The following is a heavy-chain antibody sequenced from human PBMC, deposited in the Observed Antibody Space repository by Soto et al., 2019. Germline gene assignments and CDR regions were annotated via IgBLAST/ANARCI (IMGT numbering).Heavy chain of an antibody. CDR3: ARSKYSISSFDY. CDR2: IDWDDDK. J-gene: IGHJ4*02. CDR1: GVSLSTDDVG. D-gene: IGHD6-6*01. Sequence: SGHTLVNPTQTLTLTCTFSGVSLSTDDVGVGWIRQPPGKSLDWLAVIDWDDDKRYSPSLKSRLTITKDTSKNQVLLTMTNMDPVETATYFCARSKYSISSFDYWGQGALVTVSS. V-gene: IGHV2-5*02.